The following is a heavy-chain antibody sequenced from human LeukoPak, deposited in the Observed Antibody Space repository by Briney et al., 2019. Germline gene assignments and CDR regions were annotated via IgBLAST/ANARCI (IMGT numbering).Heavy chain of an antibody. J-gene: IGHJ4*02. D-gene: IGHD2-21*01. Sequence: GGTLRLSCAASGFTLSSYAMSWVRQAPGKGLEWVSAISDSGNTYHADSVKGRFTISRDSSKYTLFLQMNRLRPEDAAVYYCAKAPVTTCRGAYCYPFDYWGQGTLVTVSS. CDR1: GFTLSSYA. CDR3: AKAPVTTCRGAYCYPFDY. V-gene: IGHV3-23*01. CDR2: ISDSGNT.